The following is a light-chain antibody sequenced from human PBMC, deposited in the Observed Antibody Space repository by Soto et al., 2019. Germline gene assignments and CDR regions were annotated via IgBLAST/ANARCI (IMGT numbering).Light chain of an antibody. CDR1: QSVSSY. CDR3: QQRRNWPGT. J-gene: IGKJ2*02. CDR2: DAS. Sequence: EIVLTQSPATLSLSPGERATLSCRASQSVSSYLAWYQQKPGQAPRLLIYDASNRATGIPARFSGSGSGTAFTLTISSLEPEVFAVYYCQQRRNWPGTFGQGTKLEIK. V-gene: IGKV3-11*01.